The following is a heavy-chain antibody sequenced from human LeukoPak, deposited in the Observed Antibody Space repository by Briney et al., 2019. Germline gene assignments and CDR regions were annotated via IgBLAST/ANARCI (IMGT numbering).Heavy chain of an antibody. D-gene: IGHD3-10*01. CDR2: ISSSSSTI. Sequence: GGSLRLSCTVSGFTVSSDSMNWVRQAPGKGLEWVSYISSSSSTIYYADSVKGRFTISRDNAKNSLYLQMNSLRAEDTAVYYCAREVTSTMVRGVIDYWGQGTLVTVSS. CDR1: GFTVSSDS. CDR3: AREVTSTMVRGVIDY. J-gene: IGHJ4*02. V-gene: IGHV3-48*01.